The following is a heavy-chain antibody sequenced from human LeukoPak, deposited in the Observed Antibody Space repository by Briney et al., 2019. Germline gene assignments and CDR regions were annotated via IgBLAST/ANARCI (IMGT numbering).Heavy chain of an antibody. V-gene: IGHV3-74*01. CDR1: GFTFSSYW. J-gene: IGHJ4*02. D-gene: IGHD2-15*01. Sequence: GGSLRLSCEASGFTFSSYWMHWVRQAPGKGLVWVSHINSDGSSTNYADSVKGRFTISRYNAKNTLYLQMNSLRAEDTAVYYCATSTYCSGGSCYSRTFQYWGQGTLVTVSS. CDR3: ATSTYCSGGSCYSRTFQY. CDR2: INSDGSST.